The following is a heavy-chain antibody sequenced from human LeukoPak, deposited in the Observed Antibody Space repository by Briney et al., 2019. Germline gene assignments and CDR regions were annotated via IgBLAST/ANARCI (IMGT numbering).Heavy chain of an antibody. V-gene: IGHV3-64D*09. CDR3: VNPGWYYDSSGYSYYYGMDV. CDR2: IVSNGDST. Sequence: GGSLRLSCSASGXTFSRYGVHWVRQAPGKGLEYVSAIVSNGDSTYYADSAKGRFTISRDNAKNTLYLQMSSLRPDDTAVYYCVNPGWYYDSSGYSYYYGMDVWGQGTTVTVSS. J-gene: IGHJ6*02. CDR1: GXTFSRYG. D-gene: IGHD3-22*01.